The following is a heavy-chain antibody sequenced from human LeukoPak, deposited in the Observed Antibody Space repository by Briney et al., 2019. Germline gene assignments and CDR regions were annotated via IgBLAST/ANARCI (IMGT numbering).Heavy chain of an antibody. J-gene: IGHJ4*02. CDR1: GGSISSYY. Sequence: KPSETLSLTCTVSGGSISSYYWSWIRQPPGKGLEWIGYIYYSGSTNYNPSLKSRVTISVDTSKNQFSLKLSSVTAADTAVYYCAREGWGSDPQNYFDYWGQGNLVTVSS. D-gene: IGHD6-19*01. V-gene: IGHV4-59*01. CDR3: AREGWGSDPQNYFDY. CDR2: IYYSGST.